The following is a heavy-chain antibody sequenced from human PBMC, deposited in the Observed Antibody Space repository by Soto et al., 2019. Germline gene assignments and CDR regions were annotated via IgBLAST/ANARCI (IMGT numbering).Heavy chain of an antibody. D-gene: IGHD1-1*01. Sequence: EVQLVESGGGLVKPGGSLRLSCVASGFSFGHYSINWVRQAPGRGLEWVSTISSGSSFIYYADSVKGRFTASRDNAKNSLSLQMNSLRAEDTAVYFCAREQLRVSYFGTALDIWGQGTVVTVS. CDR1: GFSFGHYS. V-gene: IGHV3-21*01. CDR2: ISSGSSFI. J-gene: IGHJ3*02. CDR3: AREQLRVSYFGTALDI.